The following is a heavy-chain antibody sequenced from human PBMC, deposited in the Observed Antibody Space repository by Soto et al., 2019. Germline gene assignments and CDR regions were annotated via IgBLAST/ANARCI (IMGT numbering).Heavy chain of an antibody. Sequence: QVQLQQSGPGLVKPSQTLSLTCAISGDSVSSNSAAWNWIRQSPSRGLEWLGRTYYRSKWYNDSADFAKSRISTNPDPSKNQYSLHLNSGAPEGTGVDYCASAYPSGYFLPWGRGPLVTVS. V-gene: IGHV6-1*01. CDR3: ASAYPSGYFLP. CDR2: TYYRSKWYN. J-gene: IGHJ2*01. CDR1: GDSVSSNSAA.